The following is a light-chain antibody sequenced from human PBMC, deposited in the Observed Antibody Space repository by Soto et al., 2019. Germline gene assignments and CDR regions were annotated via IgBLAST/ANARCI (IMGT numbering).Light chain of an antibody. CDR2: AAS. CDR3: QQYENLPT. Sequence: IQGTQSPSSLSAYIRDRVTITCRASQGISSYLAWYQQKPGKAPKLLIYAASTLQSGVPSRFRGSGSGTDFTFTISRLQPEDIATYYCQQYENLPTFGQGTRLEI. J-gene: IGKJ5*01. V-gene: IGKV1-9*01. CDR1: QGISSY.